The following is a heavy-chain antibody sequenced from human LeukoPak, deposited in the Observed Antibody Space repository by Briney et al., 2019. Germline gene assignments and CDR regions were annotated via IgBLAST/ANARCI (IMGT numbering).Heavy chain of an antibody. V-gene: IGHV1-2*02. D-gene: IGHD2-21*02. Sequence: GASVKVSCKASGYTFADYYIHWVRQALGQGLEWVGWMNPNSGDTNYARSFQGRVTMTRDTSISTAYMELSRLRSDDTAVYYCARGVVTVLVDYWGQGTLVTVSS. CDR2: MNPNSGDT. CDR1: GYTFADYY. CDR3: ARGVVTVLVDY. J-gene: IGHJ4*02.